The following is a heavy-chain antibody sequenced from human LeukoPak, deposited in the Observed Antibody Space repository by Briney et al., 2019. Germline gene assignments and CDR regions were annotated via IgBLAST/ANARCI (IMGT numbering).Heavy chain of an antibody. CDR2: ISAHNGNTDT. CDR3: ARDEEWRSSSTEY. Sequence: ASVKVSCKASGYSFTSYGISWVRQAPGQGLEWMGWISAHNGNTDTDYPQKLQGRVTMTRDTSTSTVYMELSSLRSDDTAVYYCARDEEWRSSSTEYWGQGTLVIVSS. V-gene: IGHV1-18*01. D-gene: IGHD6-6*01. J-gene: IGHJ4*02. CDR1: GYSFTSYG.